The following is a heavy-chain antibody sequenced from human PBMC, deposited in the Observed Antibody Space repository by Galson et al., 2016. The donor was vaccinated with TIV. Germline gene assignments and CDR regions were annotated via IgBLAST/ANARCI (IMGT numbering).Heavy chain of an antibody. CDR1: GFTFNNYA. V-gene: IGHV3-23*01. D-gene: IGHD4-23*01. CDR3: AKRINYGGDAFEN. CDR2: IRGSGGVT. Sequence: SLRLSCAASGFTFNNYAMSWVRQAPGKGLEWVSGIRGSGGVTYFADSVKGRFTISRDNSKNPLYLQLNSLRAEDTAVYYCAKRINYGGDAFENWGQGTMVTVSS. J-gene: IGHJ3*02.